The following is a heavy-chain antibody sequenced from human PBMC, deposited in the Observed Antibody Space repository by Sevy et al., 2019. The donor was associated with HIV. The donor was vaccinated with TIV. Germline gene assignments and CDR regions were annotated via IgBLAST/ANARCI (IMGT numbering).Heavy chain of an antibody. CDR1: GYTFTGYY. CDR3: ARRGQGDILTRYPSDY. D-gene: IGHD3-9*01. CDR2: INPNSGGT. Sequence: ASVKVSCKASGYTFTGYYMHWVRQAPGQGLEWMGWINPNSGGTNYAQKFQGRVTMTRDTSISTAYMELSRLRSDDTAVYYCARRGQGDILTRYPSDYWGQGTLVTVSS. J-gene: IGHJ4*02. V-gene: IGHV1-2*02.